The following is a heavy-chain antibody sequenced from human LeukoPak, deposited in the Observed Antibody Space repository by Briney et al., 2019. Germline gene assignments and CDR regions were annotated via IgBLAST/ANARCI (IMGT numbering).Heavy chain of an antibody. CDR1: GFTFDDYA. CDR3: AKDIHHDYGDPAHFDY. V-gene: IGHV3-9*01. J-gene: IGHJ4*02. Sequence: PGGSLRLSCAASGFTFDDYAMHWVRQAPGKGLEWVSGISWNSGSIGYADSVKGRFTISRDNAKNSLYLQMNSLRAEDTALYYCAKDIHHDYGDPAHFDYWGQGTLVTVSS. D-gene: IGHD4-17*01. CDR2: ISWNSGSI.